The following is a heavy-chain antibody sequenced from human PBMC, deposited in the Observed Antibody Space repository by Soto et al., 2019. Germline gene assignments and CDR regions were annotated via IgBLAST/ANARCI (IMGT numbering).Heavy chain of an antibody. CDR2: LSYTGST. CDR1: GGPVRDAFSY. J-gene: IGHJ3*02. CDR3: ARELEGGVFDI. D-gene: IGHD2-8*02. Sequence: SETLSLTCTVSGGPVRDAFSYWTWIRQPPGKDPEWMGYLSYTGSTYYNPSLRNRVTFSVDESFNLLSLMLSFVTAADTAVYYCARELEGGVFDIWGRGTLVT. V-gene: IGHV4-30-4*01.